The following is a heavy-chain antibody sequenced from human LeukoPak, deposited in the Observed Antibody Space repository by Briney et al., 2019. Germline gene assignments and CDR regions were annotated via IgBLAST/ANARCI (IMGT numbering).Heavy chain of an antibody. Sequence: SETLSLTCNVSVASISVYYWSWMRQPPGKGLEWIGYIYYSGRTTYNPSLKTRVTISGDTSKNHFSLKLTSVTAADTAVYYCARAAQHYYYGMDVWGHGTTVTVSS. CDR3: ARAAQHYYYGMDV. J-gene: IGHJ6*02. CDR2: IYYSGRT. CDR1: VASISVYY. V-gene: IGHV4-59*01.